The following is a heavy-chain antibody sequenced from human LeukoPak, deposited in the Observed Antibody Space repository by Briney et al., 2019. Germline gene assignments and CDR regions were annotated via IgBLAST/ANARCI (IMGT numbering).Heavy chain of an antibody. CDR2: ISGSGGGT. CDR3: AKDYAGGWPKRGMDV. Sequence: GGTLRLSCAVSGFTFSSYAMSWVRQAPGKGLEWVSAISGSGGGTFYADSVRGRFTISRDNSKNTVYLQMNSLRAEDTAVYYCAKDYAGGWPKRGMDVWGKGATVTVSS. J-gene: IGHJ6*03. D-gene: IGHD3-16*01. V-gene: IGHV3-23*01. CDR1: GFTFSSYA.